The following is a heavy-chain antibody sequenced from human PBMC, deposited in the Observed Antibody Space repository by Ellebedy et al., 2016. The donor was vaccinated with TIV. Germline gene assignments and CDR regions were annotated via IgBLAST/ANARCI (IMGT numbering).Heavy chain of an antibody. CDR2: INQDGSQK. CDR3: ATDGSYGDYLFPQHAFTI. V-gene: IGHV3-7*01. Sequence: GESLKISCAGSGFSFRSYWMSWVRQAPGKGLEWVANINQDGSQKYYMDSVKGRFTISRDNVKSSLYLQVNSLRAEDTAIYYCATDGSYGDYLFPQHAFTIWGQGTMVTVSS. J-gene: IGHJ3*02. D-gene: IGHD4-17*01. CDR1: GFSFRSYW.